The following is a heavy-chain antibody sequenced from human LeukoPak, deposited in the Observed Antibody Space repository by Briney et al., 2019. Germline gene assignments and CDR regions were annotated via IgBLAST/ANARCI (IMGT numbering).Heavy chain of an antibody. CDR3: TNLITMVRGVIVP. D-gene: IGHD3-10*01. V-gene: IGHV3-73*01. CDR1: GFTFSGSA. Sequence: PGGSLGLSCAASGFTFSGSAMHWVRQASGKGLEWVGRIRSKANSYATAYAASVKGRFTISRDDSKNTAYLQMNSLKTEDTAVYYCTNLITMVRGVIVPWGQGTLVTVSS. J-gene: IGHJ5*02. CDR2: IRSKANSYAT.